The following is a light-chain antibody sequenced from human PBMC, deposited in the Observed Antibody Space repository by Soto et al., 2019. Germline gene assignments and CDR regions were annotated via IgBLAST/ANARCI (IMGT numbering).Light chain of an antibody. CDR1: QTVGTW. CDR2: KAS. CDR3: QQYNSYWT. V-gene: IGKV1-5*03. Sequence: DIQMTQSPSALSASVGDRVTITCRASQTVGTWLAWYQQKPGKDPKVLIYKASSLASGVPSRFSGSGSGTEFTLTISSLQPDDFAIYYCQQYNSYWTFGQGTKVEIK. J-gene: IGKJ1*01.